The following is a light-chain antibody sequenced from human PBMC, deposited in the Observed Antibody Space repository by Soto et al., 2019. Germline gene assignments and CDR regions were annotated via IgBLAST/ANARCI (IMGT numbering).Light chain of an antibody. CDR3: QQPYSTPLT. J-gene: IGKJ4*01. CDR2: AAS. Sequence: DIQRTQTPSSLAASGGDRVTSTCRAGQSISSYLNWYQQKPGKAPKLLIYAASSLQSGVPSRFSGSGSVPDLPLTITSLQPEDFATHFCQQPYSTPLTFAGGTKVDIK. CDR1: QSISSY. V-gene: IGKV1-39*01.